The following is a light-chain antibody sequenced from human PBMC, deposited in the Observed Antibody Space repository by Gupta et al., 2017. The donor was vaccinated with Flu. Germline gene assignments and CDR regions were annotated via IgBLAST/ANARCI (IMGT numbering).Light chain of an antibody. V-gene: IGLV1-47*01. CDR1: NSKIGINY. J-gene: IGLJ2*01. CDR3: APSDASRSAVV. Sequence: RVTFSPSAANSKIGINYVYWYQHPPAAAPNLLMYKNNMRRSGVPARFSGSKSATSASVPISGLRAEDEADYYCAPSDASRSAVVFGGGTKLTVL. CDR2: KNN.